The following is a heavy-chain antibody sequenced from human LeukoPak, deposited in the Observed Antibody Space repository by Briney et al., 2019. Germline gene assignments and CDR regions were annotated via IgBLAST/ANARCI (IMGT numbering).Heavy chain of an antibody. J-gene: IGHJ4*02. D-gene: IGHD4-17*01. CDR2: ISSSSSSI. V-gene: IGHV3-48*01. CDR3: ARIMTTVTTVEY. Sequence: HPGGSLRLSCAASGFTFSGYSMNWVRQPPGKGLEWVSYISSSSSSIYYADSVKGRFTISRDNAKSSLFLQMNSLRAEDTAVYYRARIMTTVTTVEYWGQGILVTVSS. CDR1: GFTFSGYS.